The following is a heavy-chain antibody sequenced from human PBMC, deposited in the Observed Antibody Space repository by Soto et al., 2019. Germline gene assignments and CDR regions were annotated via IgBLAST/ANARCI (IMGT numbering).Heavy chain of an antibody. CDR3: ARDRSPMAPYSYYYYGMDL. J-gene: IGHJ6*02. V-gene: IGHV3-30-3*01. Sequence: PVGSLRLSCAASGFTFSRNAMHWVRQAPGKGLEWVAVISYVGDNKYHADSVKGRFTISRDNSKNTLYLQMNSLRAEDTAVYYCARDRSPMAPYSYYYYGMDLWGQGTTVTVSS. CDR2: ISYVGDNK. CDR1: GFTFSRNA. D-gene: IGHD3-10*01.